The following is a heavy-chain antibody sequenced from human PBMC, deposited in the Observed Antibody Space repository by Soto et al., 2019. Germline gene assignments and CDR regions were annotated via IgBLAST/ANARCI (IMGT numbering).Heavy chain of an antibody. D-gene: IGHD3-22*01. Sequence: ETLSLTCTVSGGSISSYYWTWIRQPPGKGLEWIGYIYFRGTTNYNPSLKSRVTMSADTSKNQFSMELNSVTAADTAVYYCARMNYYDTSGYPFDYWGQGMMVTVSS. CDR3: ARMNYYDTSGYPFDY. J-gene: IGHJ4*02. CDR2: IYFRGTT. CDR1: GGSISSYY. V-gene: IGHV4-59*01.